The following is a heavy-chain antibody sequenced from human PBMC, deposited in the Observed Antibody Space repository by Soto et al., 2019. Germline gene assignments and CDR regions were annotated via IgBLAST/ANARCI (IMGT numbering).Heavy chain of an antibody. CDR1: GFTFSDYY. V-gene: IGHV3-11*06. Sequence: PGGSLRLSCAASGFTFSDYYMSWIRQAPGKGLEWVSYISSSSSYTNYADSVKGRFTISRDNAKNSLYLQMNSLRAEDTAVYYCAREPIAAAGDNWFDPWGQGTLVTVS. CDR3: AREPIAAAGDNWFDP. D-gene: IGHD6-13*01. J-gene: IGHJ5*02. CDR2: ISSSSSYT.